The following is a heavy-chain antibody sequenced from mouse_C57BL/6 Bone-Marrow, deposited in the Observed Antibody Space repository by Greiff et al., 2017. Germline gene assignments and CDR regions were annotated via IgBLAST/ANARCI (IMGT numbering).Heavy chain of an antibody. CDR2: IHPRDGST. V-gene: IGHV1-78*01. CDR3: AREGDSYYVDY. CDR1: GYTFTDHT. J-gene: IGHJ2*01. Sequence: QVQLQQSDAELVKPGASVKISCKASGYTFTDHTIHWMKQRPEQGLEWIGYIHPRDGSTKYNEKFKGKATLTVDKSSSTAYMQLNSLTSEDSAVYFCAREGDSYYVDYWGQGTTLTVSS.